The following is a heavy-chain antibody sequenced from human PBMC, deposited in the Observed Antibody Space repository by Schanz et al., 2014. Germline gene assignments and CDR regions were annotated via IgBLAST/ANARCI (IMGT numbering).Heavy chain of an antibody. J-gene: IGHJ4*02. CDR2: ISFDGGKT. CDR1: GFTFSNSP. CDR3: ARDKGGLIPFDY. Sequence: VQLLESGGGLVQPGGSLRLSCAASGFTFSNSPLHWVRQAPGKGLEWVAHISFDGGKTYYADSVKGRFTISRDNAKNSLYLQMNSLRAEDTAVYYCARDKGGLIPFDYWGQGTLVAVSS. D-gene: IGHD2-15*01. V-gene: IGHV3-30*04.